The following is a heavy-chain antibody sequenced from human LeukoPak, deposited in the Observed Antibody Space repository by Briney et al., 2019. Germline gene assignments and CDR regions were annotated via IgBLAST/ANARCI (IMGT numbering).Heavy chain of an antibody. D-gene: IGHD2-21*02. CDR3: TKDIEGPEFDDVVTTG. J-gene: IGHJ4*02. Sequence: PGGSLRLSCAASGFSFDDYGMSWVRQRPGKGLEWVALISGDGGSTYYADSVKGRFTISRDNTKNSLYLQMNSLRTEDTALYYCTKDIEGPEFDDVVTTGWGQGALVTVSS. CDR2: ISGDGGST. V-gene: IGHV3-43*02. CDR1: GFSFDDYG.